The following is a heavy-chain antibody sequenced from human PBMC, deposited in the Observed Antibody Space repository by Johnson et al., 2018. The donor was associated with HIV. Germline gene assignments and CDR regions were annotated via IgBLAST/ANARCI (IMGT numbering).Heavy chain of an antibody. D-gene: IGHD1-26*01. Sequence: QVQLVESGGGVVQPGRSLRLSCAASGFTFSSYAMHWVRQAPAKGLQWVAVISYDGSDKDYADSVKGRFTISRDDSKNTLYLQMNSLKTEDTAVYYCTTPSGSYVSSYDAFDIWGQGTMVTVSS. J-gene: IGHJ3*02. CDR3: TTPSGSYVSSYDAFDI. CDR2: ISYDGSDK. V-gene: IGHV3-30*04. CDR1: GFTFSSYA.